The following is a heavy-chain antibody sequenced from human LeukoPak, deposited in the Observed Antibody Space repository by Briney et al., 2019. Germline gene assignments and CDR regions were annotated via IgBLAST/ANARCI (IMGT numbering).Heavy chain of an antibody. CDR2: INHSGST. CDR1: GGSFSGYY. Sequence: PSEALSLTCAVYGGSFSGYYWSWIRQLPGKGLEWIGEINHSGSTNYNPSLKSRVTISVDTSKNQFSLKLSSVTAADTTVYYCARAWSKRVRANPFDPWGQGTLVTVSS. J-gene: IGHJ5*02. V-gene: IGHV4-34*01. D-gene: IGHD3-10*01. CDR3: ARAWSKRVRANPFDP.